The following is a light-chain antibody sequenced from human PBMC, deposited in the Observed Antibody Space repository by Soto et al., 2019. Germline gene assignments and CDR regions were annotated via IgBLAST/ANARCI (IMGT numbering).Light chain of an antibody. CDR1: SSDVGGYNY. CDR3: CSYTWGGSIVI. CDR2: EVI. Sequence: QSALTQPASVSASPGQSITISCTGTSSDVGGYNYVSWYQQHPGKAPKLMIYEVINRPSGVANRFSGSKSGNTASLTISGPQAEDEAGYFCCSYTWGGSIVIFGGGTQLTVL. J-gene: IGLJ2*01. V-gene: IGLV2-14*01.